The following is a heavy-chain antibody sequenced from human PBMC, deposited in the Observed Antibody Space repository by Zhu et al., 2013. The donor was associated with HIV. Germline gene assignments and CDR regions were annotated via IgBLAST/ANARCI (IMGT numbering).Heavy chain of an antibody. Sequence: QVQLVQSGAEVKKPGASVKVSCKASGYTFTSYDINWVRQATGQGLEWMGWMNPNSGGTNYAQKFQGRVTMTRDTSISTAYMELSRLRSDDTATYYCVRGNGHAAVDNYGWGFDVWGQGTRVTVSP. CDR1: GYTFTSYD. CDR2: MNPNSGGT. V-gene: IGHV1-2*02. J-gene: IGHJ3*01. D-gene: IGHD3-16*01. CDR3: VRGNGHAAVDNYGWGFDV.